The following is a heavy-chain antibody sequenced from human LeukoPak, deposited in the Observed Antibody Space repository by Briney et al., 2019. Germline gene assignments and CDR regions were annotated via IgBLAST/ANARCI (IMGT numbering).Heavy chain of an antibody. CDR2: IRYDGSNK. CDR1: GFTFSSYG. CDR3: ARSLVVGANPYH. J-gene: IGHJ5*02. Sequence: PGGSLRLSCAASGFTFSSYGMHWVRQAPGKGLEWVAFIRYDGSNKYYADSVKGRFTISRDNAKNSLYLQLNSLRAEDTAVYYCARSLVVGANPYHWGQGTLVTVSS. V-gene: IGHV3-30*02. D-gene: IGHD1-26*01.